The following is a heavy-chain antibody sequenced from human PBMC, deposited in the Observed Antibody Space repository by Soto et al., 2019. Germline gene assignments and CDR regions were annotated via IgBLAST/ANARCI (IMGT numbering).Heavy chain of an antibody. Sequence: PGGPLRLSCAASGFTFSSYGMHWVRQAPGKGLEWVAVISYDGSNKYYADSVKGRFTISRDNSKNTLYLQMNSLRAEDTAVYYCAKDRIQLWLPLYYYYYGMDVWGQGTTVTVSS. CDR1: GFTFSSYG. CDR3: AKDRIQLWLPLYYYYYGMDV. D-gene: IGHD5-18*01. J-gene: IGHJ6*02. CDR2: ISYDGSNK. V-gene: IGHV3-30*18.